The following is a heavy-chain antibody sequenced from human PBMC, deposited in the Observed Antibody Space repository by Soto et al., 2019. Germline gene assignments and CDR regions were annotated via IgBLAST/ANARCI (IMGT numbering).Heavy chain of an antibody. D-gene: IGHD1-1*01. CDR3: ARGVTGTLDY. V-gene: IGHV4-38-2*01. Sequence: SETLSLTCAVSGYSISSGYYWNWIRQSPGKGLEWIGCVYYNGITFTNPSLKSRVTMTVDTSKNYFSLRLTSVTAADAATYFCARGVTGTLDYWGQGTRVTVSS. CDR1: GYSISSGYY. CDR2: VYYNGIT. J-gene: IGHJ4*02.